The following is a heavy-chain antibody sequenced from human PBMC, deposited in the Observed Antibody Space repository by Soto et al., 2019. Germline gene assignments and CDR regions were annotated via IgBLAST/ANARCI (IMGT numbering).Heavy chain of an antibody. Sequence: GGSLRLSCVASGFTLTNNGMHWVRQAPGQGLGWVAVISSDGSSYYYGDSVRGRFTISRDTSKNTLFLEMNSLTTADTAVYYCAKDRGLAESGTWSHYYYGMDVWGQGTSVTVSS. D-gene: IGHD1-26*01. J-gene: IGHJ6*02. CDR2: ISSDGSSY. CDR1: GFTLTNNG. CDR3: AKDRGLAESGTWSHYYYGMDV. V-gene: IGHV3-30*18.